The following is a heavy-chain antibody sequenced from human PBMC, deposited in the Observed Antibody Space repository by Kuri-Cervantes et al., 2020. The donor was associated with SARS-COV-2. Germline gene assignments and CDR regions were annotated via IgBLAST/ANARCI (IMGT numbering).Heavy chain of an antibody. V-gene: IGHV1-2*02. Sequence: ASVKVSCKASGYTFTGYYMHWVRQAPGQGLEWMGWINPNSGGTIYAQKFQGRVTMTEDTSTDTAYMELSSLRSEDTAVYYCATGSIVGATNWFDPWGQGTLVTVSS. D-gene: IGHD1-26*01. CDR3: ATGSIVGATNWFDP. CDR1: GYTFTGYY. CDR2: INPNSGGT. J-gene: IGHJ5*02.